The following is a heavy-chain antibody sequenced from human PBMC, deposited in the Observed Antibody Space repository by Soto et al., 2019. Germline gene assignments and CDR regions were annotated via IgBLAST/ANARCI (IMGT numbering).Heavy chain of an antibody. J-gene: IGHJ4*02. V-gene: IGHV2-5*02. CDR1: GFSLSTTRVG. D-gene: IGHD6-19*01. CDR3: AHSVVDGLGYYFAY. CDR2: IYWDDDK. Sequence: QITLKESGPPLVKPTQTLTLTCSFSGFSLSTTRVGVGWIRQPPGEALEWLALIYWDDDKRYSPPLKTRLTITTDSPENRVVLTMSDMDPVDTATYYCAHSVVDGLGYYFAYWGEGTLGTVSS.